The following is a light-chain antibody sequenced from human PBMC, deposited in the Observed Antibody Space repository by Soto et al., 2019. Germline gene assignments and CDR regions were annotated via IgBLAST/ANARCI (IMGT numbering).Light chain of an antibody. Sequence: EIVMTQSPATLSVSPGERSTLACRSSQSVYSNLAWYQQKPGRALRLLIDGASTRATGIPDRFSGSGSGTDFTLTISRLEPEDVAVYYCQQYEAVVTFGQGTKVDIK. V-gene: IGKV3D-15*01. CDR1: QSVYSN. CDR3: QQYEAVVT. CDR2: GAS. J-gene: IGKJ1*01.